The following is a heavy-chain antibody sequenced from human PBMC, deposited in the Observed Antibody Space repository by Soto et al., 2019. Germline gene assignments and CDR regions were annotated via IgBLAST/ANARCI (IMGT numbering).Heavy chain of an antibody. CDR2: ISGSGGST. CDR3: AKGGGSSMANPFDY. CDR1: GFTFSSYA. J-gene: IGHJ4*02. Sequence: GGSLRLSCAASGFTFSSYAMSWVRQAPGKGLEWVSAISGSGGSTYYADSVKGRFTISRDNSKNTLYLQMNSLRAEDTAIYYCAKGGGSSMANPFDYWGQGTLVTVSS. V-gene: IGHV3-23*01. D-gene: IGHD6-6*01.